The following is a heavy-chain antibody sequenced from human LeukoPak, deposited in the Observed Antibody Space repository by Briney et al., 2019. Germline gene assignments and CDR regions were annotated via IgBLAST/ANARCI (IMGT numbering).Heavy chain of an antibody. CDR3: ARDPGTLATYFDY. CDR1: GYSFSGYG. J-gene: IGHJ4*02. V-gene: IGHV3-33*01. D-gene: IGHD6-13*01. CDR2: IWYDGSKK. Sequence: PGRSLRLSCAASGYSFSGYGMQWVRQAPGKGLEWVAVIWYDGSKKYYADSVKGRFTISRDDSKNTLYLQMNSLRAEDTAIYYCARDPGTLATYFDYWGPGTLVTVSS.